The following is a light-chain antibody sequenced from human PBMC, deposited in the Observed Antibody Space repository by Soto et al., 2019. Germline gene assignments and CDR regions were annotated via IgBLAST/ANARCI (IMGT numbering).Light chain of an antibody. Sequence: DIQPTQRRSSQCSIVGGRVTLTCLASQSIANFLNWYQQKPGKAPKLVIYGTSTLQSGVPSRFSGSGSGTEFTLTITSLQPEDFAAYYCQQLYSYPLTFGGGTQGGYQ. CDR2: GTS. CDR1: QSIANF. J-gene: IGKJ4*01. CDR3: QQLYSYPLT. V-gene: IGKV1-39*01.